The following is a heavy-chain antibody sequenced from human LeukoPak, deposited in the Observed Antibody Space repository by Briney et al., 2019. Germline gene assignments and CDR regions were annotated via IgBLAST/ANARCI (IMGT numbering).Heavy chain of an antibody. J-gene: IGHJ4*02. CDR2: IYPGNSDT. D-gene: IGHD6-13*01. CDR1: GDRLTNNW. Sequence: ESLKISCKISGDRLTNNWIGWVRQVPGKGLEWMGLIYPGNSDTRYSPLFQGQVTLSVDRSISTAYLHWSGLKASDTAIYYCARFALTSSLDYWGQGTLVTVSS. V-gene: IGHV5-51*01. CDR3: ARFALTSSLDY.